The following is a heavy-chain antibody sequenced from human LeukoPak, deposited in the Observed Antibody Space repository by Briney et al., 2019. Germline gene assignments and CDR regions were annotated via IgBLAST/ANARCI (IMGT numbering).Heavy chain of an antibody. J-gene: IGHJ4*02. CDR1: EFTFSDFW. CDR2: IKEDGTEK. V-gene: IGHV3-7*01. Sequence: PGGSLRLSCAGSEFTFSDFWMTWVRQTPGKGLEWVANIKEDGTEKNLVDSVEGRFTISRDNTKNLLFLEMNNLRGDDTAIYYCVRESRPGGAMGLYHNLDYWGQGTLVAVSS. D-gene: IGHD1-1*01. CDR3: VRESRPGGAMGLYHNLDY.